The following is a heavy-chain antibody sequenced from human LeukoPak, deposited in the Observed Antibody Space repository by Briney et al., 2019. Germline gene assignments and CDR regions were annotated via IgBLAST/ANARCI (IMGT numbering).Heavy chain of an antibody. V-gene: IGHV3-30*18. CDR2: ISYDGSNK. CDR1: GFTFSSYG. Sequence: GGSLRLSSAASGFTFSSYGMHWVRQAPGKGLEWVAVISYDGSNKYYADSVKGRFTISRDNSKNTLYLQMNSLRAEDTAVYYCAKDSSGYYYDPGDYWGQGTLVTVSS. D-gene: IGHD3-22*01. CDR3: AKDSSGYYYDPGDY. J-gene: IGHJ4*02.